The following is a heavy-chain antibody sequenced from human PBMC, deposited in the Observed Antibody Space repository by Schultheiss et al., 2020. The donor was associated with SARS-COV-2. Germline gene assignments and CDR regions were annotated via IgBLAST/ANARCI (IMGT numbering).Heavy chain of an antibody. D-gene: IGHD1-26*01. V-gene: IGHV3-13*01. J-gene: IGHJ6*02. CDR1: GFTFSSYD. Sequence: GGSLRLSCAASGFTFSSYDMHWVRQATGKGLEWVSAIGTAGDTYYPGSVKGRFTISRENAKNSLYLQMNSLRAGDTAVYYCAKCGWELPTSYGMDVWGQGTTVTVSS. CDR2: IGTAGDT. CDR3: AKCGWELPTSYGMDV.